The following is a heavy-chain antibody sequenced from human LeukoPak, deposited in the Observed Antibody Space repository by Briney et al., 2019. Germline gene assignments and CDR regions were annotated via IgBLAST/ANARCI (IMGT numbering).Heavy chain of an antibody. V-gene: IGHV3-30*18. Sequence: GRSLRLSCAASEFTFSSYGMHWVRQAPGEGLEWVAVISYDGSNKYYADSVKGRFTISRDNSKNTLYLQMNSLRAEDTAVYYCAKDLGGGSGCYDLWGRGTLVTVSS. D-gene: IGHD6-19*01. J-gene: IGHJ2*01. CDR2: ISYDGSNK. CDR1: EFTFSSYG. CDR3: AKDLGGGSGCYDL.